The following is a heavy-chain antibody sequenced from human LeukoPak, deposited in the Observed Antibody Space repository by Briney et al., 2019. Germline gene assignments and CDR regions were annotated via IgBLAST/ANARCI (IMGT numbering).Heavy chain of an antibody. Sequence: SETLSLTCTVSGGSMNDYYWYWIRQPAGKGLECIGRIYANGATNYNASLKSRITMSVDTSKTQFSLTLNSVTAADSAVYYCARLYCRGGNCYSYFDSWSRGTLVTVSS. J-gene: IGHJ4*02. CDR2: IYANGAT. CDR3: ARLYCRGGNCYSYFDS. V-gene: IGHV4-4*07. CDR1: GGSMNDYY. D-gene: IGHD2-15*01.